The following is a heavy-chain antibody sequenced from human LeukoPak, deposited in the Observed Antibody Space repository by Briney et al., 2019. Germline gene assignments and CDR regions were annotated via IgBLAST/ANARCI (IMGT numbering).Heavy chain of an antibody. Sequence: GGSLRLSCAASGFTFNNYNMNWVRQAPGKGLEWVSSISSVSTYIYYADSVKGRFTISRDNAKNSLYLQMNTLRAEDTAVYYCARGSSSTGFDIWGQGTMVIVSS. J-gene: IGHJ3*02. CDR1: GFTFNNYN. V-gene: IGHV3-21*01. CDR3: ARGSSSTGFDI. CDR2: ISSVSTYI. D-gene: IGHD2-2*01.